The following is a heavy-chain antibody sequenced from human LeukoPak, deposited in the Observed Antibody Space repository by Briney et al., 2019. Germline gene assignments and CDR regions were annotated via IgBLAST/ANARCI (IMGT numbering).Heavy chain of an antibody. Sequence: PSETLSLTCTVSGGFVSSGSYYWSWIRQPPGKGLEWIGYIYYSGSTNYNPSLKSRVTISVDTSKNQFSLKLSSVTAADTAVYYCAREDTGYYYYGMDVWGQGTTVTVSS. J-gene: IGHJ6*02. D-gene: IGHD2-8*02. CDR2: IYYSGST. CDR1: GGFVSSGSYY. CDR3: AREDTGYYYYGMDV. V-gene: IGHV4-61*01.